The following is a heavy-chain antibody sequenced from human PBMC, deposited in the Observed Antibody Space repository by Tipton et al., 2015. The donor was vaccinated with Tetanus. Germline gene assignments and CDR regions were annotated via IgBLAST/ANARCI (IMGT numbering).Heavy chain of an antibody. D-gene: IGHD1-14*01. Sequence: TLSLTCTVSGGSIRSDNYYWNWIRQPPGKGLEWLAYISNSGSSNSNYPLKSRVTISVDTSKNQFSLKLSSVTAADTAVYYCARGTGDYWGQGTLVTVSS. CDR3: ARGTGDY. V-gene: IGHV4-61*01. J-gene: IGHJ4*02. CDR1: GGSIRSDNYY. CDR2: ISNSGSS.